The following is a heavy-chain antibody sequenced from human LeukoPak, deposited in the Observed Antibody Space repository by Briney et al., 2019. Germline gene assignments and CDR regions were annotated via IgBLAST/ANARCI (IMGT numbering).Heavy chain of an antibody. D-gene: IGHD6-13*01. CDR1: GYTFTSYA. J-gene: IGHJ5*02. V-gene: IGHV7-4-1*02. CDR3: AREDLAAALIAP. CDR2: INTNTGNP. Sequence: ASVKVSCKASGYTFTSYAMNLVRQAPGQGLEWMGWINTNTGNPTYAQGVTGRFGFSLDTSVSPAYLQISSLKAEDTVVYYCAREDLAAALIAPWGQGTLVTVSS.